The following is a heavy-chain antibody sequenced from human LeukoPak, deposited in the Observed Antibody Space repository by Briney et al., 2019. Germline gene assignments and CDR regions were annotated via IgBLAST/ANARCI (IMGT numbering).Heavy chain of an antibody. J-gene: IGHJ4*02. CDR2: IYHSGST. CDR3: AYHYYDSSGYYRRFDY. V-gene: IGHV4-38-2*02. CDR1: GYSISSGYY. D-gene: IGHD3-22*01. Sequence: VKPSETLSLTCTVSGYSISSGYYWGWIRQPPGKGLEWIGSIYHSGSTYYNPSLKSRVTISVDTSKNQFSLKLSSVTAADTAVYYCAYHYYDSSGYYRRFDYWGQGTLVTVSS.